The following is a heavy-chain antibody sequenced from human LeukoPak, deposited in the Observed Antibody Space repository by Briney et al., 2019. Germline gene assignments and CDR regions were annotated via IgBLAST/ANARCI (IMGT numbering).Heavy chain of an antibody. CDR1: GFDVNINF. J-gene: IGHJ4*02. Sequence: GGSLRLSCAVAGFDVNINFMSWVRQAPGKGLEWVSYISSSGSTIYYADSVKGRFTISRDNAKNSLYLQMNSLRAEDTAVYYCASQNSRWLQFDYWGQGTLVTVSS. CDR2: ISSSGSTI. CDR3: ASQNSRWLQFDY. D-gene: IGHD5-24*01. V-gene: IGHV3-11*04.